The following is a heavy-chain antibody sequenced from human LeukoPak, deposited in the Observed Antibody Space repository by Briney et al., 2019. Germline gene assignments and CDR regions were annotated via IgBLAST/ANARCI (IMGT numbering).Heavy chain of an antibody. CDR3: AKDRSCSSTNCPSNWFDP. D-gene: IGHD2-2*01. CDR1: GFTFSSYA. J-gene: IGHJ5*02. Sequence: PGGSPRLSCAASGFTFSSYAMHWVRQAPGKGLEWVAVISYDGSNKYYADSVKGRFTISRDNFKNTVYLQMNSLRVEDMAMYYCAKDRSCSSTNCPSNWFDPWGQGTLVTVSS. CDR2: ISYDGSNK. V-gene: IGHV3-30-3*01.